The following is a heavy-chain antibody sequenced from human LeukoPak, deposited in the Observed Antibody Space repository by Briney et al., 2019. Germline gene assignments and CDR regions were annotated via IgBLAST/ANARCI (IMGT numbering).Heavy chain of an antibody. CDR1: GYSFTSYW. CDR2: IYPGDSDT. CDR3: ARHLLHVDMATIGFDY. V-gene: IGHV5-51*01. D-gene: IGHD5-24*01. Sequence: GESLKISCKGSGYSFTSYWIGWVRQTPGKGLEWMGIIYPGDSDTRNSPSFQGQVTISADKSISTAYLQWSSLKASDTAMYYCARHLLHVDMATIGFDYWGQGTLVTVSS. J-gene: IGHJ4*02.